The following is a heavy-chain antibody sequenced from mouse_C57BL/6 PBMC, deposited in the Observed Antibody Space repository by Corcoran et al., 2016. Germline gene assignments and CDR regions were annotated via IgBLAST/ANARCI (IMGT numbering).Heavy chain of an antibody. CDR2: IYPGSGNT. D-gene: IGHD1-1*01. Sequence: QVQLKQSGAELMRPGTSVKLSCKAYGYTFTDYYINWVKQRPGQGLEWIARIYPGSGNTYYNEKFKGKATLTAEKSSSTAYMQLSSLTSEDSAVYFCARSGVLLRSRFDYWGQGTTLTVSS. CDR3: ARSGVLLRSRFDY. J-gene: IGHJ2*01. CDR1: GYTFTDYY. V-gene: IGHV1-76*01.